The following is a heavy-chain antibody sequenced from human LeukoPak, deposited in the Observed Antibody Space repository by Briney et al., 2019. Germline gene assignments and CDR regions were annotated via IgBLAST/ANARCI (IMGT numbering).Heavy chain of an antibody. J-gene: IGHJ4*02. CDR2: MNPNSGNT. CDR3: AVGKWELNYYFDY. Sequence: ASVKVSCKASGYTFTSYDINWVRQATGQGLEWMGWMNPNSGNTAYAQKFQGRVTITRNTSISTAYMELSSLRSEDTAVYYCAVGKWELNYYFDYWGQGTLVTVSS. CDR1: GYTFTSYD. D-gene: IGHD1-26*01. V-gene: IGHV1-8*03.